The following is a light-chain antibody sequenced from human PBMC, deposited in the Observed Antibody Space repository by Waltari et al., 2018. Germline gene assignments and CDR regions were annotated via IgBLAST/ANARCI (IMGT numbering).Light chain of an antibody. Sequence: EIALTQSPATLSLSPGDRATLSCRASQSVSSYLAWYQHKPGQAPRLIIYDVFRRATAIPARFTGSGSGTDFTLTISSLEPEDFAVYYCQQRSTLPITFGQGTRLEI. CDR2: DVF. CDR1: QSVSSY. V-gene: IGKV3-11*01. CDR3: QQRSTLPIT. J-gene: IGKJ5*01.